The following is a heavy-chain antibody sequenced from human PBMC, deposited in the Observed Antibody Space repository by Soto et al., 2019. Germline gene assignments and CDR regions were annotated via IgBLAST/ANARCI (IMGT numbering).Heavy chain of an antibody. D-gene: IGHD3-10*01. CDR1: GGSISSGDYY. CDR2: IYYSGTT. Sequence: SSETLSLTCTVSGGSISSGDYYWSWIRQPPGKGLEWIGYIYYSGTTYYNPSLESRITMSVDTSKNQFSLKLSSVTAADTAVYSWARHGSGSYYRDWFDPWGQGALVTVS. J-gene: IGHJ5*02. V-gene: IGHV4-30-4*01. CDR3: ARHGSGSYYRDWFDP.